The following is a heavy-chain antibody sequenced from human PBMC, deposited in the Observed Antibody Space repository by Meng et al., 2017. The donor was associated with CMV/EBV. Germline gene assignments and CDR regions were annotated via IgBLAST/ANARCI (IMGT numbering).Heavy chain of an antibody. CDR1: GFTFSSYE. V-gene: IGHV3-48*03. Sequence: GESLKISCAASGFTFSSYEMNWVRQAPGKGLEWVSYISSRGSTIYYADSVKGRFTISRDNAKNSLYLQMSSLRAEDTAVYYCARGQAPDFNYDFWRGAFDIWGQGTMVTVSS. D-gene: IGHD3-3*01. CDR3: ARGQAPDFNYDFWRGAFDI. CDR2: ISSRGSTI. J-gene: IGHJ3*02.